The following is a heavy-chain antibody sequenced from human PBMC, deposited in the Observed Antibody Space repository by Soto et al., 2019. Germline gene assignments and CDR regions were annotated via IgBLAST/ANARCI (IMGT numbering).Heavy chain of an antibody. Sequence: GGSLRLSCAASGFTFSSYWMSWVRQAPGKGLEWVANIKQDGSEKYYVDSVKGRFTISRDNAKNSLYLQMNSLRAEDTAVYYCARHPSHYDFWSGLYYYYYMDVWGKGTTVTVSS. CDR2: IKQDGSEK. CDR3: ARHPSHYDFWSGLYYYYYMDV. V-gene: IGHV3-7*01. CDR1: GFTFSSYW. J-gene: IGHJ6*03. D-gene: IGHD3-3*01.